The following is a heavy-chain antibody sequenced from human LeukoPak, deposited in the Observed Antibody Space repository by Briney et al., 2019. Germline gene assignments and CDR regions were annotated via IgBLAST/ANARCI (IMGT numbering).Heavy chain of an antibody. CDR2: INPNSGGT. Sequence: ASVKVSCKASGYTFTGYYMHWVRQAPGQGLEWMGWINPNSGGTNYAQKFQGRVTMTRDTSISTAYMELSRLRSDDTAVYYCAREITMVRGVITDYWGQGTLVTVSS. CDR1: GYTFTGYY. CDR3: AREITMVRGVITDY. D-gene: IGHD3-10*01. J-gene: IGHJ4*02. V-gene: IGHV1-2*02.